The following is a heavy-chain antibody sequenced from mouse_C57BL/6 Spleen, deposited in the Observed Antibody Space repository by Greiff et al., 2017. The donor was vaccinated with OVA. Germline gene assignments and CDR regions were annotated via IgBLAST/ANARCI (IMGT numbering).Heavy chain of an antibody. J-gene: IGHJ4*01. D-gene: IGHD2-5*01. CDR3: ARNPLYYSNPYYYAMDY. CDR2: IWSGGST. V-gene: IGHV2-2*01. CDR1: GFSLTSYG. Sequence: VKLLESGPGLVQPSQSLSITCTVSGFSLTSYGVHWVRQSPGKGLEWLGVIWSGGSTDYNAAFISRLSISKDNSKSQVFFKMNSLQADDTAIYYCARNPLYYSNPYYYAMDYWGQGTSVTVSS.